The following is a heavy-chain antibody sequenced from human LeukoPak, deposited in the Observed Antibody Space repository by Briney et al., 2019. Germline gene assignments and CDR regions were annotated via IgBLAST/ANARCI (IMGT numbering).Heavy chain of an antibody. J-gene: IGHJ4*02. D-gene: IGHD2-2*01. CDR1: GFTFSDYY. V-gene: IGHV3-15*01. CDR3: TTEEVVYPGRFDY. CDR2: IKSKTDGGTT. Sequence: GGSLRLSCAASGFTFSDYYMSWIRQAPGKGLEWVGRIKSKTDGGTTDYAAPVKGRFTISRDDSKNTLYLQMNSLKTEDTAVYYCTTEEVVYPGRFDYWGQGTLVTVSS.